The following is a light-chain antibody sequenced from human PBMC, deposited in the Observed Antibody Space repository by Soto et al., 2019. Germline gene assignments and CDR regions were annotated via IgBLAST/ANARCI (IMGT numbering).Light chain of an antibody. V-gene: IGKV3-20*01. Sequence: EIVLTQSPGTLSLSPGERATLSCRASQSVRSNYLAWYQQKPGQAPRLLISAASSRATGIPDRFSSSGSGTDFTLTISSMEPEDFAVYYRQQYGSSRTFGQGTKVEIK. CDR1: QSVRSNY. J-gene: IGKJ1*01. CDR3: QQYGSSRT. CDR2: AAS.